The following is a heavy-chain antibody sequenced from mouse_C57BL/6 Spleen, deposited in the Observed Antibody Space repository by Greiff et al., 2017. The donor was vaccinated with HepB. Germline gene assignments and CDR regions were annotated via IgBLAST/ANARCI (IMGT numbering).Heavy chain of an antibody. CDR1: YFAFMASA. CDR2: FTMYSDAT. V-gene: IGHV1-49*01. D-gene: IGHD2-4*01. Sequence: LQESGAELVRPGSSVKLSCKASYFAFMASAMHWVKQRPGHGLEWIGSFTMYSDATEYSENFKGKATLTANTSSSTAYMELSSLTSEDSAVYYCARGGLRRGDAMDYWGQGTSVTVSA. CDR3: ARGGLRRGDAMDY. J-gene: IGHJ4*01.